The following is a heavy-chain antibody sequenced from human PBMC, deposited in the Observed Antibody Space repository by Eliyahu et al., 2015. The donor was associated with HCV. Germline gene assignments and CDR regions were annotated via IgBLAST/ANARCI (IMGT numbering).Heavy chain of an antibody. J-gene: IGHJ5*02. CDR2: INHSGST. V-gene: IGHV4-34*01. CDR3: ARGHDWGXEGGGFDP. Sequence: FSGYFWSWIRQPPGKGLEWIGEINHSGSTNXNPSLKSRVIISVDTSKNQFSLKLSSVTTADTAVYYCARGHDWGXEGGGFDPWGQGTLVTVSS. D-gene: IGHD2-15*01. CDR1: FSGYF.